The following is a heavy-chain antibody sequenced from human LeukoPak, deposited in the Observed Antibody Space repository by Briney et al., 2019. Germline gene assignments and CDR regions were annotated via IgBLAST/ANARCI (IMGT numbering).Heavy chain of an antibody. D-gene: IGHD3-22*01. CDR2: VNPNSGGT. V-gene: IGHV1-2*02. Sequence: EASVKVSCKASRYTFTDYYMHWVRQAPGQGLEWMGWVNPNSGGTNYAQKFQGRVTMTRDTSISTAYMELSRLRSDDTAVYYCARDPYYYDSSGYSDYWGQGTLVTVSS. J-gene: IGHJ4*02. CDR1: RYTFTDYY. CDR3: ARDPYYYDSSGYSDY.